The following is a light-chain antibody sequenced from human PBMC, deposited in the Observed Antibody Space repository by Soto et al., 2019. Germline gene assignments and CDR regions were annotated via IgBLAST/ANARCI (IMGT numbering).Light chain of an antibody. CDR2: WAS. J-gene: IGKJ2*01. CDR3: QQYYAIPHT. V-gene: IGKV4-1*01. CDR1: QSVFYKSTNMNY. Sequence: DIVMTQSPDSLAVSLGERATINCKSSQSVFYKSTNMNYLTWYQQKPGQPPKLLIYWASTRESGVPDRFSGSGSGIDFSLTISGLQADDVAVYYCQQYYAIPHTFGQGTKLELK.